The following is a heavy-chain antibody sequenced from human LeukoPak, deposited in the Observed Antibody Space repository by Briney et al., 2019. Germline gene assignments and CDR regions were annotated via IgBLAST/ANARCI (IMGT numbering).Heavy chain of an antibody. CDR3: AKTADYGDYCDY. J-gene: IGHJ4*02. D-gene: IGHD4-17*01. CDR2: IWYDGSNK. CDR1: GFTFSSYG. Sequence: GGSLRLSCAASGFTFSSYGMHWVRQAPGKGLEWVAVIWYDGSNKYYADSVKGRFTISRGNSKNTLYLQMNSLRAEDTAVYYCAKTADYGDYCDYWGQGTLVTVSS. V-gene: IGHV3-33*06.